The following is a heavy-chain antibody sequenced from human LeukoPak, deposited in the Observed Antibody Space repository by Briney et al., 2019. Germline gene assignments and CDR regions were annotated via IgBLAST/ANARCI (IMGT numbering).Heavy chain of an antibody. CDR2: ITSSSSFV. J-gene: IGHJ4*02. CDR1: GFTFSSYT. V-gene: IGHV3-21*01. CDR3: LRDPRSYDFWSGFPDH. Sequence: GGSLRLSCAASGFTFSSYTMNWVRQAPGKGLEWVSSITSSSSFVYYADSVKGRFTISRDDANKSLFLQMNSLRAEDTAIYYCLRDPRSYDFWSGFPDHWGQGTLVTVSS. D-gene: IGHD3-3*01.